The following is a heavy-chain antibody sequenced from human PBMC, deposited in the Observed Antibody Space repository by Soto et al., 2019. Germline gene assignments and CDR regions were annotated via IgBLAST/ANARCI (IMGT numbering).Heavy chain of an antibody. CDR2: ISSSSSTI. D-gene: IGHD6-13*01. Sequence: GSLRLSCAASGFTFSSYSMNWVRQAPGKGLEWVSYISSSSSTIYYADSVKGRFTISRDNAKNSLYLQMNSLRAEDTAVYYCAIGQVPIAARAVYFFDYWGQGTLVTVSS. CDR1: GFTFSSYS. CDR3: AIGQVPIAARAVYFFDY. J-gene: IGHJ4*02. V-gene: IGHV3-48*01.